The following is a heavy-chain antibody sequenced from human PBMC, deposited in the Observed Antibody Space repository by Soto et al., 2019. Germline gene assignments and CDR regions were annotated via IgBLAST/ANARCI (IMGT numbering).Heavy chain of an antibody. J-gene: IGHJ6*02. CDR2: ISPYSGHT. D-gene: IGHD2-8*01. V-gene: IGHV1-18*04. CDR3: ARDRCTTAKCYTHHLDV. Sequence: QGQLVQSGGEVTKPGASVKVSCNASGYTFTSYGISWVRQAPGQGLEWMGWISPYSGHTKDAQKVQGRVTLTTETSTGTAYMELRSLASGDTAVYYCARDRCTTAKCYTHHLDVWGQGTTVIVSS. CDR1: GYTFTSYG.